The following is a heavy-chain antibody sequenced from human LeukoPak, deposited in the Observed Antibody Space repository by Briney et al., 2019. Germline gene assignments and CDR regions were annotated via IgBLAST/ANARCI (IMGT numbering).Heavy chain of an antibody. D-gene: IGHD2-21*01. V-gene: IGHV4-59*11. CDR2: AYYSGET. Sequence: PSETLSLTCTVSGGSISGHYWSWIPQPPAKGLEWVGYAYYSGETNYNPSLKSRVTISVDTSKNQFSLKLTSVTAADTAVYYCARLQGDSTAIFDYWGQGILVSVSS. J-gene: IGHJ4*02. CDR3: ARLQGDSTAIFDY. CDR1: GGSISGHY.